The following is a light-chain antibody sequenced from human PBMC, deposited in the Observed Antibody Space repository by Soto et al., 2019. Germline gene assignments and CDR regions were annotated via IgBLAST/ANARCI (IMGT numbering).Light chain of an antibody. CDR3: QQYGTSPPT. CDR2: GAS. Sequence: EIVLTQSPGTLSLSPGERATLSCKASQSGSSNFLAWYQRKPGQAPRLLIYGASYRATDIPSRFSGSGSGRDFTLPITRLEPEDFAVYYCQQYGTSPPTFGQGTKVEI. V-gene: IGKV3-20*01. J-gene: IGKJ1*01. CDR1: QSGSSNF.